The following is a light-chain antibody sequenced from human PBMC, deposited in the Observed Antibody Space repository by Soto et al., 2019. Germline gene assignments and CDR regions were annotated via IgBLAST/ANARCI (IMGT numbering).Light chain of an antibody. J-gene: IGLJ1*01. CDR2: EVS. CDR1: SSDIGYYDS. CDR3: SSFAGSNNYV. Sequence: QSALTQPPSASGSPGQSVTISCAGTSSDIGYYDSVSWYQQHPGKVPKLMIFEVSKRPSGVPDRFSGSKSGNTASLTVSGLQAEDEAEYYCSSFAGSNNYVFGTGTKLTVL. V-gene: IGLV2-8*01.